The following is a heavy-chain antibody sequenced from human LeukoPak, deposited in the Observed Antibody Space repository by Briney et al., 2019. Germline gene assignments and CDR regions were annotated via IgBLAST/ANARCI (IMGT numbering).Heavy chain of an antibody. J-gene: IGHJ4*02. V-gene: IGHV4-59*01. CDR3: ARAMLYYYGSGSYWGTFDY. CDR2: IYYSGST. CDR1: GXSISSYY. Sequence: PSETLSLTWTVSGXSISSYYGSWIRQPPGKGLEWIGYIYYSGSTNYNPSLKSRVTISVDTSKNQFSLKLSSVTAADTAVYYCARAMLYYYGSGSYWGTFDYWGQGTLVTVSS. D-gene: IGHD3-10*01.